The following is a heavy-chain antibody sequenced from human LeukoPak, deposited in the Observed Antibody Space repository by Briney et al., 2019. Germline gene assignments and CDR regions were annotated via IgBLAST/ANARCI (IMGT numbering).Heavy chain of an antibody. CDR3: ARGPSTYSSATPI. CDR1: GFTVSSNY. J-gene: IGHJ4*02. Sequence: PGGSLGLSCPPSGFTVSSNYMSGFRQAPGKGLDGVSVIYSGGSTYYADSVKGRFTISRDNSKNTLYLQMNSLRAEDTAVYYCARGPSTYSSATPIWGQGTLVTVSS. V-gene: IGHV3-66*01. D-gene: IGHD6-19*01. CDR2: IYSGGST.